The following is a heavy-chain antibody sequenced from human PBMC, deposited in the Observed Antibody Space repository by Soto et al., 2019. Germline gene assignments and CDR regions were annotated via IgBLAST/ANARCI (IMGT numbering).Heavy chain of an antibody. D-gene: IGHD6-6*01. CDR3: AKGGSSSPFYGMDV. V-gene: IGHV3-23*01. Sequence: GSLRLSCAASGFTFSSYAKSWVRQAPGKGLEWVSAISGSGGSTYYADSVKGRFTISRDNSKNTLYLQMNSLRAEDTAVYYCAKGGSSSPFYGMDVCGQPTTVTVSS. CDR2: ISGSGGST. J-gene: IGHJ6*02. CDR1: GFTFSSYA.